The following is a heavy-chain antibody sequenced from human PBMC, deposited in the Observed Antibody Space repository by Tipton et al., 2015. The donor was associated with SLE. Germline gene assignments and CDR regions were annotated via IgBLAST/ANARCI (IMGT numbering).Heavy chain of an antibody. CDR1: GDSITSTTYY. J-gene: IGHJ4*02. CDR2: TYYSGST. V-gene: IGHV4-39*01. CDR3: ARQGPPAYFDY. Sequence: GLVKPSETLSLTCTVSGDSITSTTYYWAWIRQTPDKGLEWIGTTYYSGSTHYNPSLQSRVSTSVDTSKNQFSLKVNSLTAADTAVYYCARQGPPAYFDYWGQGALVTVSS.